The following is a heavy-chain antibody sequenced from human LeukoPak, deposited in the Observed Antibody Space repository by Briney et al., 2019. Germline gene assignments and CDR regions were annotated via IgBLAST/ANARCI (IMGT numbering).Heavy chain of an antibody. D-gene: IGHD6-13*01. J-gene: IGHJ4*02. Sequence: PGGSLRLSCAATGFTFSYFPMSWVRQAPGKGLEWVSAISGSGGGTCYADSVKGRFNISRDNSRNTLYLQMNSLRAEDTAVYYCAKDGGEAISSSWYYWGQGALVTVSS. CDR2: ISGSGGGT. CDR1: GFTFSYFP. V-gene: IGHV3-23*01. CDR3: AKDGGEAISSSWYY.